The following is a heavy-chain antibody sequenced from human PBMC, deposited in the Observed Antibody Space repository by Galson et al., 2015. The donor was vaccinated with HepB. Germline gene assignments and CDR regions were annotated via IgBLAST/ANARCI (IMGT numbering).Heavy chain of an antibody. CDR3: ARTYLSGSYFFDY. Sequence: SLRLSCAASGVTVKSNYMGWVRQAPGKGPECVSLIYSDGRTYYPDPFKGRFIVSRDDFKNTVYLQMNRLRADDTAVYYCARTYLSGSYFFDYWGQGALVTVSS. V-gene: IGHV3-66*01. CDR1: GVTVKSNY. J-gene: IGHJ4*02. CDR2: IYSDGRT. D-gene: IGHD1-26*01.